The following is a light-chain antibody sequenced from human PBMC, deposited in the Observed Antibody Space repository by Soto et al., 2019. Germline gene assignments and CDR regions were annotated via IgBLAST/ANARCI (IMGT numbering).Light chain of an antibody. J-gene: IGKJ1*01. CDR2: AAS. Sequence: IHMTQSPSSLSASLGDRVTITFRASQSISSYLNGYRQKTRIAPKLLIYAASRLQRGVPSRFSGSGSGTDFTLTNSSLQPEDFATYYCQQSYSTRWTFGQGTKVDI. CDR1: QSISSY. CDR3: QQSYSTRWT. V-gene: IGKV1-39*01.